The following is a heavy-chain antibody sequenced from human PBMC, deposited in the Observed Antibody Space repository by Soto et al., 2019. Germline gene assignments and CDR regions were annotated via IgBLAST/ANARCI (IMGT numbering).Heavy chain of an antibody. CDR3: ARSSDYNYYFDY. V-gene: IGHV3-21*01. D-gene: IGHD3-22*01. CDR1: GFTLSSHA. CDR2: LSSSSSYT. J-gene: IGHJ4*02. Sequence: EVQLVESGGGLVKPGGSLRLSCAASGFTLSSHAINWVRQAPGKGLEWVSFLSSSSSYTYYADSVKGRFTISRDNAKNSLYLQMNSLRAEDTAVYYCARSSDYNYYFDYWGQGALVTVSS.